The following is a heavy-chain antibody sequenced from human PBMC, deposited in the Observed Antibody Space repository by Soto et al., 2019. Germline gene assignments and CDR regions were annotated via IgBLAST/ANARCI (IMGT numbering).Heavy chain of an antibody. CDR3: ATADIVVVVAAQYYFDY. CDR1: GGTFSSYT. Sequence: QVQLVQSGAEVKKPWSSVKVSCKASGGTFSSYTISWVRQAPGQGLEWMGRIIPILGIANYSQKFQGRVTITADKSTSTAYMELSSLRSEYTAVYYCATADIVVVVAAQYYFDYWGQGTLVTVSS. V-gene: IGHV1-69*02. D-gene: IGHD2-15*01. CDR2: IIPILGIA. J-gene: IGHJ4*02.